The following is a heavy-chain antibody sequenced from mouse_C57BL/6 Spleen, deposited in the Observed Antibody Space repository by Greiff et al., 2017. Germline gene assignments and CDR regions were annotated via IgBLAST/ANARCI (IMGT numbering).Heavy chain of an antibody. J-gene: IGHJ2*01. CDR2: IHPNSGST. V-gene: IGHV1-64*01. CDR1: GYTFTSYW. CDR3: ARRTMVTTYYFDY. D-gene: IGHD2-2*01. Sequence: QVHVKQPGAELVKPGASVKLSCKASGYTFTSYWMHWVKQRPGQGLEWIGMIHPNSGSTNYNEKFKSKATLTVDKSSSTAYMQLSSLTSEDSAVYYCARRTMVTTYYFDYWGQGTTLTVSS.